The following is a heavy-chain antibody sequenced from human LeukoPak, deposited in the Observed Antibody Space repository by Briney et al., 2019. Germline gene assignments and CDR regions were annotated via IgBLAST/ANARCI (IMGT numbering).Heavy chain of an antibody. Sequence: MTSETLSLTCTVSGYSISSGSYYWSWIRQPAGKGLEWIGRIYSSGSTNYNPSLKSGVTISVDTSKNQFSLQLNSVTPEDTAVYYCAREFTQYYYGSGSYRRPHAFDIWGQGTMVTVSS. CDR2: IYSSGST. D-gene: IGHD3-10*01. V-gene: IGHV4-61*02. CDR1: GYSISSGSYY. CDR3: AREFTQYYYGSGSYRRPHAFDI. J-gene: IGHJ3*02.